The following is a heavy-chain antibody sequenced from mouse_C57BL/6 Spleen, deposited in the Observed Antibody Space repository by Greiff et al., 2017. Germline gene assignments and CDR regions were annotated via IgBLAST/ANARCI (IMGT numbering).Heavy chain of an antibody. D-gene: IGHD4-1*01. V-gene: IGHV1-61*01. J-gene: IGHJ2*01. CDR2: IYPSDSET. CDR3: AREGTGTDDY. Sequence: QVQLQQPGAELVRPGSSVKLSCKASGYTFTSYWMAWVKQRPGQGLEWIGNIYPSDSETHYNQKFKDKATLTVDKSSSTAYMQLSSLTSEDSAVYYCAREGTGTDDYWGQGTTLTVSS. CDR1: GYTFTSYW.